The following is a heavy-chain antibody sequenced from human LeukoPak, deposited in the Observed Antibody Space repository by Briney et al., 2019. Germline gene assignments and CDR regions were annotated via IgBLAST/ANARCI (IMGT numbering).Heavy chain of an antibody. CDR3: ARDRGYTYGHPLYY. CDR1: GFTLSSYG. J-gene: IGHJ4*02. V-gene: IGHV3-30*03. Sequence: GGSLTLSCAASGFTLSSYGMHWVRDAPGKGLVWVAVISYEGSKKFSADSVKGRITISRDNSKNPLYLQIDSLRDEDTAVYYCARDRGYTYGHPLYYWGQGTLVTVSS. D-gene: IGHD5-18*01. CDR2: ISYEGSKK.